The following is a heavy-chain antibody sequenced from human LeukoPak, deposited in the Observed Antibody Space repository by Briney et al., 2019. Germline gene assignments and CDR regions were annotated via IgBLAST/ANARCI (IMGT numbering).Heavy chain of an antibody. CDR3: ARVVRYFDWFRPRYYFDY. V-gene: IGHV4-59*01. J-gene: IGHJ4*02. D-gene: IGHD3-9*01. CDR2: IYYSGST. CDR1: GGSISSYY. Sequence: PSETLSLTCTVSGGSISSYYWSWIRQPPGKGLEWIGYIYYSGSTNYNPSLKSRVTISVDTSKSQFSLKLSSVTAADTAVYYCARVVRYFDWFRPRYYFDYWGQGTLVTVSS.